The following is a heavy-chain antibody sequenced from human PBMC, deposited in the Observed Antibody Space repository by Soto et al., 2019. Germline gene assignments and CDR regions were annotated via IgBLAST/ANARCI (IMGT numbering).Heavy chain of an antibody. CDR2: IDPGDSYT. J-gene: IGHJ6*02. CDR1: GYSFISYW. Sequence: LGESLKISCKGYGYSFISYWISWVRQMPGKGLEWMGRIDPGDSYTNYSPSFQGHVTISVDKSISTAYLQWRSLKASDTAMYYCAIRYGAYYYVLDFWGQGSTVTVSS. CDR3: AIRYGAYYYVLDF. D-gene: IGHD4-17*01. V-gene: IGHV5-10-1*01.